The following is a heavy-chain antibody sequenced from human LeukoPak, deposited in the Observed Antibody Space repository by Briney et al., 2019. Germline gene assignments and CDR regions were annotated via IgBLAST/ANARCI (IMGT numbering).Heavy chain of an antibody. CDR1: GFTFDDYG. Sequence: GGSLRLSCAASGFTFDDYGMSWVRQAPGKGLEWVSGINWNGGSTGYADSVKGRFTISRDNAKNSLYLQMNSLRAEDTAVYYCAKDLFYYDSSGANCCLDYWGQGTLVTVSS. V-gene: IGHV3-20*04. J-gene: IGHJ4*02. D-gene: IGHD3-22*01. CDR3: AKDLFYYDSSGANCCLDY. CDR2: INWNGGST.